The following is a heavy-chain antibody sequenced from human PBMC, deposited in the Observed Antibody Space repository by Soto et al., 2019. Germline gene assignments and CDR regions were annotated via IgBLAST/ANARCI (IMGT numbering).Heavy chain of an antibody. CDR1: GGSFSGYY. V-gene: IGHV4-34*01. D-gene: IGHD3-3*01. J-gene: IGHJ6*03. Sequence: SETLSLTCAVYGGSFSGYYWSWIRQPPGKGLEWIGEINHSGSTNYNPSLKSRVTITVDTSNNQFSLKLSSVTAADTAVYYCAREKADYDFWSGYFYAGSNGYYYYYYMDVWGKGTTVTVSS. CDR3: AREKADYDFWSGYFYAGSNGYYYYYYMDV. CDR2: INHSGST.